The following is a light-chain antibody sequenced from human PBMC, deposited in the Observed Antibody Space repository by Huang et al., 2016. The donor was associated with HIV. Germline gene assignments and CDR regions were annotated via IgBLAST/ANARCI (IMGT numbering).Light chain of an antibody. J-gene: IGKJ4*01. CDR1: QDIINY. CDR3: QQYHSYPLT. V-gene: IGKV1-16*02. CDR2: AAS. Sequence: DIQMTRSPSSLSASVGDRVTITCRASQDIINYLAWFQQKPGNSPTSLNYAASSLQDGVPSKFSGSGSATDFTLTINNLQPEDFATYYCQQYHSYPLTFGGGTRVEIK.